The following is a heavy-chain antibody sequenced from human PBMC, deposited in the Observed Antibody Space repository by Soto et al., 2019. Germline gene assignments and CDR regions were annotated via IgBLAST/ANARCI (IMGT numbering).Heavy chain of an antibody. Sequence: PGGSLRLSCAASGFRFSSYAMNWVRQAPGKGLEWVSSVDRSGGTTYYADSVKGRFTISRDNSKNTVYLQINSLRAEDTAVYYCATRNLYDPSGTSYIYYFDFWGQGTPVTVSS. CDR2: VDRSGGTT. D-gene: IGHD3-22*01. CDR3: ATRNLYDPSGTSYIYYFDF. V-gene: IGHV3-23*01. J-gene: IGHJ4*02. CDR1: GFRFSSYA.